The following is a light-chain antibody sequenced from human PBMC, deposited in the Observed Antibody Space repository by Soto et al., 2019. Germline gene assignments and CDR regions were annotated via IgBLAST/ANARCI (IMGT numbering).Light chain of an antibody. CDR2: EVS. CDR3: SSKTSTTTVV. CDR1: SSDIGAYNY. V-gene: IGLV2-14*01. Sequence: QSALTQPASVSGSPGQSITISCTGPSSDIGAYNYVSWYQHHPGKAPKLMIYEVSNRPSGLSNRFSGSKSGNTASLTISGLQAEDEADYYCSSKTSTTTVVFGGGTKLTVL. J-gene: IGLJ3*02.